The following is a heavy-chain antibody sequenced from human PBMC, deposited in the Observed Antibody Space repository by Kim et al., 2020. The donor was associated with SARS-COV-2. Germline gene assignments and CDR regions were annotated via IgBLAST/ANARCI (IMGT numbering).Heavy chain of an antibody. D-gene: IGHD3-3*01. CDR3: ARGDQWRGLEWLSDP. V-gene: IGHV1-2*06. Sequence: ASVKVSCKASGYTFTGYYMHWVRQAPGQGLEWMGRINPNSGGTNYAQKFQGRVTMTRDTSISTAYMELSRLRSDDTAVYYCARGDQWRGLEWLSDPWGQGTLVTVSS. J-gene: IGHJ5*02. CDR2: INPNSGGT. CDR1: GYTFTGYY.